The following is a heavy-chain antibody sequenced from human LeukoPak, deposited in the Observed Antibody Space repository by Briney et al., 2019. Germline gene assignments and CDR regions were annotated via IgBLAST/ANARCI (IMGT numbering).Heavy chain of an antibody. J-gene: IGHJ4*02. CDR3: ARMGYCTRATCGGASDF. V-gene: IGHV7-4-1*02. Sequence: ASVKVSCKASGYTFTSYAMNWVRQAPGQGLEWMGWINTNTENPAYAQGFTGRFVFSVDISVSTAYLQINSLKAEDTAVYYCARMGYCTRATCGGASDFWGQGTLVTVSS. CDR2: INTNTENP. D-gene: IGHD2-8*01. CDR1: GYTFTSYA.